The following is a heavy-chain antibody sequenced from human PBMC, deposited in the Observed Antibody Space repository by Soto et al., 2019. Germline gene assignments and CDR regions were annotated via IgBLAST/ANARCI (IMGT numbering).Heavy chain of an antibody. V-gene: IGHV3-21*01. Sequence: EVQLVESGGGLVKPGGSLRLSCAASGFTFSSYSMNWVRQAPGKGLEWVSSISSSSSYIYYADSVKGRFTISRDNAKNSLYLQMNSLRAEDTAVDYCAREGGSVYYYYYMDVWGKGTTVTVSS. CDR3: AREGGSVYYYYYMDV. CDR2: ISSSSSYI. CDR1: GFTFSSYS. J-gene: IGHJ6*03. D-gene: IGHD3-10*01.